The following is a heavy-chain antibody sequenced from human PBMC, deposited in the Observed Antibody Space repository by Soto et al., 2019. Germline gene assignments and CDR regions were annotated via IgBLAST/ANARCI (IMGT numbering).Heavy chain of an antibody. CDR2: IIPIFGTA. CDR1: GGTFSSYA. V-gene: IGHV1-69*13. CDR3: AREGKKVRGVIIRAVYGMDV. D-gene: IGHD3-10*01. J-gene: IGHJ6*02. Sequence: SVKVSCKASGGTFSSYAISWVRQAPGQGLEWMGGIIPIFGTANYAQKFQGRVTITADESTSTAYMELSSLRSEDTAVYYCAREGKKVRGVIIRAVYGMDVWGQGTTVTVSS.